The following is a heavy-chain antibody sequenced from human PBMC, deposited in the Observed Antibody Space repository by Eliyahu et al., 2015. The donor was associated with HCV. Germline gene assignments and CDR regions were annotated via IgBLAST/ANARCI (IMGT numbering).Heavy chain of an antibody. CDR1: GGSITTYY. V-gene: IGHV4-59*01. CDR2: IHYSGST. J-gene: IGHJ5*02. D-gene: IGHD6-19*01. CDR3: ASGGGGIAVAGTGGWFDP. Sequence: QVQLQXSGPGLVKPSETLSLTCTVSGGSITTYYWSWIRQPPGKGLXWIGYIHYSGSTNYNPSLKSRVTISIDTSKNQFSLKLTSVTAADTAVYYCASGGGGIAVAGTGGWFDPWGQGTLVTVSS.